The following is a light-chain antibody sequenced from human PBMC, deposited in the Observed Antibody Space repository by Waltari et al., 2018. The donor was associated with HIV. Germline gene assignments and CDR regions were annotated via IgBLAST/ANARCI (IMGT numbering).Light chain of an antibody. CDR1: KSHTGSNY. Sequence: QSLLPPPPSAPWTPEPMVIPPCSGSKSHTGSNYAYWYQPFPRTAPNLLIYRKNQRPAGVPDRFSGSKSGTSASLAISGLRSEDEADYYCAAWDDSLSGHVVFGGGTKLTVL. V-gene: IGLV1-47*01. CDR3: AAWDDSLSGHVV. CDR2: RKN. J-gene: IGLJ2*01.